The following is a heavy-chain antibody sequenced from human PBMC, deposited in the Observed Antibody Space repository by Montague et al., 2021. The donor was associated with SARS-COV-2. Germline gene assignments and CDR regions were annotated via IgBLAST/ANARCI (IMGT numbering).Heavy chain of an antibody. J-gene: IGHJ6*03. D-gene: IGHD2-15*01. CDR3: ARLRDGVVPSPILGIGPYFTYYYMGV. CDR2: INHGGST. V-gene: IGHV4-39*01. Sequence: SETLSLTCTVSGGSISSGGYYWNWIRQRPGKGLEWIGEINHGGSTNYNPSLKNRLTISADTSKNQFSLKLTSVAATDTAVYYCARLRDGVVPSPILGIGPYFTYYYMGVWGKGTTVTVS. CDR1: GGSISSGGYY.